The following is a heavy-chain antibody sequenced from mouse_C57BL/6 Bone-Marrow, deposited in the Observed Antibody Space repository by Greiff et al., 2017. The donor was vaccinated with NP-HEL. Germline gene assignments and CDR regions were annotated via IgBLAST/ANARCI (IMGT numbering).Heavy chain of an antibody. CDR1: GYSFTDYY. CDR2: IYPGSGNN. D-gene: IGHD1-3*01. Sequence: QVQLKQSGAELVRPGDSVKLSCKASGYSFTDYYINWVKQRPGQGLEWIARIYPGSGNNNYNEKFQGKATLTAEKSSSTAYMQLSSLTSEDSAVYFCARGSAMDYWGQGTSVTVSS. CDR3: ARGSAMDY. J-gene: IGHJ4*01. V-gene: IGHV1-76*01.